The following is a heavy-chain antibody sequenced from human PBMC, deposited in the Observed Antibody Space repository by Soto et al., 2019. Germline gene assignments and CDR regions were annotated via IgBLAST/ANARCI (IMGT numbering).Heavy chain of an antibody. CDR2: VSYSGST. CDR1: GGSTDSLY. Sequence: QVQLQESGPGLVKPSETLFVTCTVSGGSTDSLYWSWVRQPPGKGLEWIGYVSYSGSTTYNPSPKSRVIVSIDTSKTQFSLKLTSVTAADTAVYYCARQGYYDLLSGYYLFDYWGQGILVTVSS. V-gene: IGHV4-59*08. D-gene: IGHD3-3*01. J-gene: IGHJ4*02. CDR3: ARQGYYDLLSGYYLFDY.